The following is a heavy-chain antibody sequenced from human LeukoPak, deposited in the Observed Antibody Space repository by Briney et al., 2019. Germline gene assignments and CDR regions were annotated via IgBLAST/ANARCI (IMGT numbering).Heavy chain of an antibody. Sequence: SGGSLRLSCAASGFTFSSYAMHWVRQAPGKGLEWVAVISYDGSNKYYADSVKGRFTISRDNSKNTLYVQMNSLRAEDTAVYYCAKEGYSRGYYSYYYMDVWGKGTTVTVSS. CDR3: AKEGYSRGYYSYYYMDV. V-gene: IGHV3-30*04. J-gene: IGHJ6*03. CDR2: ISYDGSNK. D-gene: IGHD6-13*01. CDR1: GFTFSSYA.